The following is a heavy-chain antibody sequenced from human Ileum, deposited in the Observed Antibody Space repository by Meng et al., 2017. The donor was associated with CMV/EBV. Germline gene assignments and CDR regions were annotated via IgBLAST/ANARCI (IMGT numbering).Heavy chain of an antibody. V-gene: IGHV4-61*02. CDR2: IYISGST. J-gene: IGHJ4*02. D-gene: IGHD3-3*01. CDR1: GGSISSGSYY. CDR3: ARENGVAGITYFHF. Sequence: VQLQESGPGLVKPSQTLYLTCTVSGGSISSGSYYWSWIRQPAGKGLEWIGRIYISGSTNYNPSLRSRVTISIDTSKNQFSLKLSSVTAADTAVYYCARENGVAGITYFHFWGQGTLVTVSS.